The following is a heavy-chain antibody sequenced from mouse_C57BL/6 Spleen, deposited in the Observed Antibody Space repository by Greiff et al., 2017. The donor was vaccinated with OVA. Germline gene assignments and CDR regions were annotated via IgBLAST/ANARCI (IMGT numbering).Heavy chain of an antibody. CDR2: ISYDGSN. CDR3: ARLRNAMDY. J-gene: IGHJ4*01. V-gene: IGHV3-6*01. CDR1: GYSITSGYY. Sequence: ESGPGLVKPSQSLSLTCSVTGYSITSGYYWNWIRQFPGNKLEWMGYISYDGSNNYNPSLKNRISITRDTSKNQFFLKLNSVTTEDTATYYCARLRNAMDYWGQGTSVTVSS. D-gene: IGHD1-1*01.